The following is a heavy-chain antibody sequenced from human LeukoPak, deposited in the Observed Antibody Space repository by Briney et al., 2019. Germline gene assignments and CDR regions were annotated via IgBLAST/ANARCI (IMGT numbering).Heavy chain of an antibody. CDR2: IWYDGSNK. Sequence: GRSLRLSCAASGFTFSSYGMHWVRQAPGKGLEWVAVIWYDGSNKYYADSVKGRFTISRDNSKNTLYLQMNSLRAEDTAVYYCARDGYCSGGSCYLNGMDVWGQGTTVTVSS. CDR3: ARDGYCSGGSCYLNGMDV. V-gene: IGHV3-33*01. CDR1: GFTFSSYG. J-gene: IGHJ6*02. D-gene: IGHD2-15*01.